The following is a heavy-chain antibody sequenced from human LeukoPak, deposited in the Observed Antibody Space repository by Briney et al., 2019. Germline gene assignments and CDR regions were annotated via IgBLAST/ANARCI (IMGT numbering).Heavy chain of an antibody. CDR2: ISSSSSYI. D-gene: IGHD3-22*01. Sequence: GGSLRLSCAASGFSFSSYSMSWVRQAPGKGLEGVSSISSSSSYIYYADSVKGRFTISRDNAKNSLYLQMNSLRAEDTAVYYCARDRYYYDSSDLYAFDIWGQGTMVTVSS. J-gene: IGHJ3*02. CDR3: ARDRYYYDSSDLYAFDI. V-gene: IGHV3-21*01. CDR1: GFSFSSYS.